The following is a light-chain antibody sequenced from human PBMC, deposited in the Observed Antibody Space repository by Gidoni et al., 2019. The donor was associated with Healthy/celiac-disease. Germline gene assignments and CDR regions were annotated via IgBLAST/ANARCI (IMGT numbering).Light chain of an antibody. V-gene: IGKV1-27*01. CDR3: QKYNRAHPYT. CDR2: AAS. J-gene: IGKJ2*01. Sequence: DIQMTQSPSSLSASVGDRVTITCLASQAISNYLAWYQQKPGKVPKLLIYAASTLQSGVPSRFSGSGSGTDVTLTISSLQPEDVETYYCQKYNRAHPYTCGQGTKLEIK. CDR1: QAISNY.